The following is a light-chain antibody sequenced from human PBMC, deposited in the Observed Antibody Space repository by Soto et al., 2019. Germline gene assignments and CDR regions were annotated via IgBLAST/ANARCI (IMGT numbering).Light chain of an antibody. CDR2: LGS. Sequence: DIVMTQSPLSLPVTPGAPASISCRSSQSLLHSNGYNYLDWYLQKPGQSPQLLIYLGSNRASGVPDRFSGRGSGTDFTLKISRVEAEDVGVYYCMQALRTFTFGQGTKVDIK. V-gene: IGKV2-28*01. J-gene: IGKJ1*01. CDR1: QSLLHSNGYNY. CDR3: MQALRTFT.